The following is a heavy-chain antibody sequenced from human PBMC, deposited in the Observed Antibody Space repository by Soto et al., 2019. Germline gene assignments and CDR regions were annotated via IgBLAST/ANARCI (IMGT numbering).Heavy chain of an antibody. J-gene: IGHJ6*03. V-gene: IGHV4-59*08. CDR2: IYYSGST. Sequence: PXXTLSLACAVYGGSISSYYWRWIPQPPGKGLEWIGYIYYSGSTNYNPSLKSRVTISVDTSKNQFSLKLSSVTAADTAVYYCARQSGSSPAFYYYYYMDVWGKGTTVTVSS. CDR1: GGSISSYY. D-gene: IGHD6-6*01. CDR3: ARQSGSSPAFYYYYYMDV.